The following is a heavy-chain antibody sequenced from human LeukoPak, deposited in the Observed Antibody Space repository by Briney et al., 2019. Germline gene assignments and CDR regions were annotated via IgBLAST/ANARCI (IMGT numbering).Heavy chain of an antibody. CDR2: ISSDGRDT. Sequence: GGSLRLSCVGSGFSFSPYWMHWVRHDPVKGLVWVARISSDGRDTKYAESVKGRFTISRDNAKNTLYLQMNSLRAEDTALYYCARDQTELGPTTVDHWGQGTQVTVSS. CDR3: ARDQTELGPTTVDH. D-gene: IGHD1-14*01. J-gene: IGHJ4*02. CDR1: GFSFSPYW. V-gene: IGHV3-74*03.